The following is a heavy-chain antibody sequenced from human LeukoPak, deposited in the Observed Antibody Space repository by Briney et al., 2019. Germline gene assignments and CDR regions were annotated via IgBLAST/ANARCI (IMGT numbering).Heavy chain of an antibody. Sequence: PSETLSHTCAVYGGSFSGYYWSWIRQPPGKGLESIGEINHSGSTNYNPSLKSRVTISVDTSKNQFSLKLSSVTAADTAVYYCARRGWPLFDYWGQGTLVTVSS. CDR2: INHSGST. CDR1: GGSFSGYY. CDR3: ARRGWPLFDY. V-gene: IGHV4-34*01. J-gene: IGHJ4*02.